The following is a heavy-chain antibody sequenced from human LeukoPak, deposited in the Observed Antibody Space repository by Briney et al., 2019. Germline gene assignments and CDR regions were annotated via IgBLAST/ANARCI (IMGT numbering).Heavy chain of an antibody. CDR3: ARDRASTAMAYFDY. CDR1: GGTFSSYA. V-gene: IGHV1-69*05. CDR2: IIPIFGTA. J-gene: IGHJ4*02. D-gene: IGHD5-18*01. Sequence: SVKVSCKASGGTFSSYAISWVRQAPGQGLEWMGRIIPIFGTANYAQEFQGRVTITTDESTSTAYMELSSLRSEDTAVCYCARDRASTAMAYFDYWGQGTLVTVSS.